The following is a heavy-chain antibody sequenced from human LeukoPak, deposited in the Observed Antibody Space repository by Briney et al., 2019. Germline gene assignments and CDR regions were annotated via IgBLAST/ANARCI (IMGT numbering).Heavy chain of an antibody. CDR2: ISGSGGST. D-gene: IGHD3-3*01. Sequence: GGSLRLSCAASGFTFSSYAMSWVRQAPGKGLEWVPAISGSGGSTYYADSVKGRFTISRDNSKNTLYLQMNSLRAEDTAVYYCATHRPDYDFWSGYYGWFDPWGQGTLVTVSS. V-gene: IGHV3-23*01. J-gene: IGHJ5*02. CDR3: ATHRPDYDFWSGYYGWFDP. CDR1: GFTFSSYA.